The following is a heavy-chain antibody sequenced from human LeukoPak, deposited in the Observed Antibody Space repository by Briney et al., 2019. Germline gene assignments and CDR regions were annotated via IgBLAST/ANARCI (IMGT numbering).Heavy chain of an antibody. J-gene: IGHJ4*02. D-gene: IGHD3-3*01. Sequence: SGGSLRLSCAASGFTFSSYAMSWFRQAPGKGLEWVGFIRSKAYGGTTEYAASVKGRFTISRDDSKSIAYLQMNSLKTEDTAVYYCTRAVIMKEGYFDYWGQGTLVTVSS. V-gene: IGHV3-49*03. CDR2: IRSKAYGGTT. CDR3: TRAVIMKEGYFDY. CDR1: GFTFSSYA.